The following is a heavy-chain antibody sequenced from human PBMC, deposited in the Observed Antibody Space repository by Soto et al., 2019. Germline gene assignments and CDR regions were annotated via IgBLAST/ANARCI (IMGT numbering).Heavy chain of an antibody. V-gene: IGHV1-69*06. Sequence: SVKVSCKASGGTFSSLDINWVRQAPGQGLEWMGGIIPISETTNYAQIFQGRVSIVADISTSTAYMELSRLRSEDTAVYYCARALLSHSYDSGGYASYFHAMDVWGQGTPVTVSS. CDR1: GGTFSSLD. J-gene: IGHJ6*02. D-gene: IGHD3-22*01. CDR3: ARALLSHSYDSGGYASYFHAMDV. CDR2: IIPISETT.